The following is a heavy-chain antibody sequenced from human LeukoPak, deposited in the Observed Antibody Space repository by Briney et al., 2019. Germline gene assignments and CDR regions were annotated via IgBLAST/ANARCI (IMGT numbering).Heavy chain of an antibody. V-gene: IGHV4-30-2*01. J-gene: IGHJ5*02. CDR1: GASVNSGGYS. Sequence: SETLSLTCAVSGASVNSGGYSWSWIRQPPGKGLEWIGSIYHSGSTNYNPSLKSRVTTSVDRSKNQFSLSLSSVTAADTAVYYCARLKRAWFDPWGQGTLVTVSS. CDR3: ARLKRAWFDP. D-gene: IGHD5-24*01. CDR2: IYHSGST.